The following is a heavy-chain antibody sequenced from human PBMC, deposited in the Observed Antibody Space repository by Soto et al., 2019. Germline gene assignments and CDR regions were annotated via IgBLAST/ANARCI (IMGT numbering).Heavy chain of an antibody. V-gene: IGHV1-18*01. CDR2: ISAYNGNT. CDR1: GYTFTSYG. J-gene: IGHJ4*02. D-gene: IGHD3-22*01. CDR3: ARLHYDSSGYYYWTPSYFDY. Sequence: ASVKVSCKASGYTFTSYGISWVRQAPGQGLEWMGWISAYNGNTNYAQKLQGRVTMTTDTSTSTAYMELRSLRSDDTAVYYCARLHYDSSGYYYWTPSYFDYWGQGTLVTVSS.